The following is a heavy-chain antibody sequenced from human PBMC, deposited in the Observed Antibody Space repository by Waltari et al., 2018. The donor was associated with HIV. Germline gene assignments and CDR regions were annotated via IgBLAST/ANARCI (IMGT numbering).Heavy chain of an antibody. CDR2: ILYTGST. Sequence: QLQLQESGPGLVKPSETLSLTCSVSGDSISSSSYYWGWVRQPPGKGREWIGGILYTGSTYYNPSRKSRVTISGDTSRNRFSRKRSFVTAADTAVYYCARHGRMGGGTHRRYFDYWGQGTLVTVSS. CDR1: GDSISSSSYY. J-gene: IGHJ4*02. D-gene: IGHD3-16*01. V-gene: IGHV4-39*01. CDR3: ARHGRMGGGTHRRYFDY.